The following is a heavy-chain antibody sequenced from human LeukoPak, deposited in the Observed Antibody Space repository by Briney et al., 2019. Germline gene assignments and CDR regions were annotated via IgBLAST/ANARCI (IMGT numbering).Heavy chain of an antibody. Sequence: GGSLRLSCAASGFTFDDYAMHWVRQAPGKGLEWVSLISWDGGSTYYADSVKGRFTISRDNSKNSLYLQMNSLRAEDTALYYCAKDHCSGGSCSFFDYWGRGTLVTVSS. CDR1: GFTFDDYA. CDR2: ISWDGGST. CDR3: AKDHCSGGSCSFFDY. D-gene: IGHD2-15*01. J-gene: IGHJ4*02. V-gene: IGHV3-43D*03.